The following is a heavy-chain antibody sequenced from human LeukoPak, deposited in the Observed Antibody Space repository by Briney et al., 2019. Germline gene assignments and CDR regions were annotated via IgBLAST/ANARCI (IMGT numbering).Heavy chain of an antibody. CDR3: ARDPGAFYYYYGMDV. J-gene: IGHJ6*02. D-gene: IGHD7-27*01. CDR2: INPSGGST. V-gene: IGHV1-46*01. Sequence: ASVKVSCKASGYTFTSYYMHWVRQAPGQGLEWMGIINPSGGSTSYAQKFQRRVTMTRDTSTSTVYMELSSLRSEDTAVYYCARDPGAFYYYYGMDVWGQGTTVTVS. CDR1: GYTFTSYY.